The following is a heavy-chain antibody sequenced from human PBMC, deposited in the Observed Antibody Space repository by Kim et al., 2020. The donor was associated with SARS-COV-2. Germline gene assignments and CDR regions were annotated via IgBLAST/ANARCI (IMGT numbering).Heavy chain of an antibody. D-gene: IGHD3-22*01. V-gene: IGHV1-2*02. CDR3: ARGESLSYCDSSGYSYYFDY. CDR1: GYTFTGYY. CDR2: INPNSGGT. Sequence: ASVKVSCKASGYTFTGYYMHWVRQAPGQGLEWMGWINPNSGGTNYAQKFQGRVTMTRDTSISTAYMELSRLRSDDTAVYYCARGESLSYCDSSGYSYYFDYWGQGTLVTVSS. J-gene: IGHJ4*02.